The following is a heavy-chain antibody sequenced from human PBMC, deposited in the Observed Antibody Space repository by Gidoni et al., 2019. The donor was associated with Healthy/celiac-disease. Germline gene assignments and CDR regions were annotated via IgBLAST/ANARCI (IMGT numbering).Heavy chain of an antibody. J-gene: IGHJ6*02. V-gene: IGHV1-46*03. Sequence: QVQLVQSGAAVQKPGASVKVSCKATGYTLTSYYMHWVRQAPGQGLEWIGIINPSGGSTSYAQKFQGRVTMTRDTSTSTVYMELSSLRSEDTAVYYCAREVTTVTPTYGMDVWGQGTTVTVSS. CDR3: AREVTTVTPTYGMDV. CDR1: GYTLTSYY. D-gene: IGHD4-4*01. CDR2: INPSGGST.